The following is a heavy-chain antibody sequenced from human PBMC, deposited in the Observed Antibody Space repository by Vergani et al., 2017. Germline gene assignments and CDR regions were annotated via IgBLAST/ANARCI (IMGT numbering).Heavy chain of an antibody. V-gene: IGHV3-23*01. CDR1: EFTFSNYA. Sequence: EVQLLEPGGGLVQPGGSLRLICAASEFTFSNYAMNWVRQAPGKGLEWVSGISGSGVSAYYTDSVKGRFTISRDNSKNMLFLQMNNLRTEDTAIYYCAKHYVVCGNYVFDFWGQGTLVTVSS. CDR2: ISGSGVSA. D-gene: IGHD3-10*02. CDR3: AKHYVVCGNYVFDF. J-gene: IGHJ4*01.